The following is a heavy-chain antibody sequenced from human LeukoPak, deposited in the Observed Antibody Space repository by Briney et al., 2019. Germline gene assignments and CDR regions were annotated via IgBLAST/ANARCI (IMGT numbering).Heavy chain of an antibody. J-gene: IGHJ6*02. D-gene: IGHD2-8*02. V-gene: IGHV1-69*13. CDR2: IIPIFGPT. CDR3: ARESWSPPYYYFGLDV. CDR1: GGTFSNDA. Sequence: GASVKVSCKASGGTFSNDAISWMRQAPGQGLEWMGGIIPIFGPTNYAQNFEGRVTITADESMSTTYMEVSSLRSEDTAVYYCARESWSPPYYYFGLDVWGQGTTVTVSS.